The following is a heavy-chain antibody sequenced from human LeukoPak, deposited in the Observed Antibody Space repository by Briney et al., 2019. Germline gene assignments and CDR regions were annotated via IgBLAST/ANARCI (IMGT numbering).Heavy chain of an antibody. CDR2: ISGSGGST. J-gene: IGHJ4*02. Sequence: GGSLRLSCAASGFTFSSYAMSWVRQAPGKGLEWVSAISGSGGSTYYADSVKGRFTISRDNSKNTLYLQMNSLRAEDTAIYYCAKDPIGYYDSSGYSYYFDYWGQGTLVTVSS. CDR3: AKDPIGYYDSSGYSYYFDY. CDR1: GFTFSSYA. V-gene: IGHV3-23*01. D-gene: IGHD3-22*01.